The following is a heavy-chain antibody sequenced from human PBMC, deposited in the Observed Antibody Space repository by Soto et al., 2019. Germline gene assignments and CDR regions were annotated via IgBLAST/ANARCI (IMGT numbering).Heavy chain of an antibody. V-gene: IGHV1-8*01. J-gene: IGHJ4*02. CDR1: GYTFRSYD. D-gene: IGHD2-15*01. CDR3: ARGTQTTILQRPGVGY. Sequence: QVQLVQSGAEVKKPGASVKVSCTGSGYTFRSYDIHWVRQATGQGLEWMGWVNPNTGNTGYAQKFQGRVTMTRDMSKSSAYMEVSSLRAEDTAVYYCARGTQTTILQRPGVGYWGQGTLVIVSS. CDR2: VNPNTGNT.